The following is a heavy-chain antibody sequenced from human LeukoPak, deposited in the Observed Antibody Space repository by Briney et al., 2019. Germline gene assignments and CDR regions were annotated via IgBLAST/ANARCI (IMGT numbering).Heavy chain of an antibody. CDR3: ARVPDAFDI. Sequence: SETLSLTCTVSGGSISSYYWSWIREPPGKGLEWIGYIYYSGSTNYNPSLKSRVTISVDTSKNQFSLKLSSVTAADTAVYYCARVPDAFDIWGQGTMVTVSS. V-gene: IGHV4-59*01. CDR2: IYYSGST. J-gene: IGHJ3*02. CDR1: GGSISSYY.